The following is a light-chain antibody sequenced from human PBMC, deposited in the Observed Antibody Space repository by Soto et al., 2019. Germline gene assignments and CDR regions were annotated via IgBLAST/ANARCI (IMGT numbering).Light chain of an antibody. Sequence: QSALTQPPSASGSPGQSVAISCTGTSSDVGGYNYVSWYQQHPGKAPKLMIYEVNQRPSGVPNRCSGSKSGNTSSLTVSGLQAEDEADYYCSSYAGSSNVFGTGTKLTVL. V-gene: IGLV2-8*01. CDR1: SSDVGGYNY. CDR2: EVN. J-gene: IGLJ1*01. CDR3: SSYAGSSNV.